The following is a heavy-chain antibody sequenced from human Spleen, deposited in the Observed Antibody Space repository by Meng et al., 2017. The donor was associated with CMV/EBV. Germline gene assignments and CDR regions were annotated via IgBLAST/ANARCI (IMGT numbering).Heavy chain of an antibody. V-gene: IGHV3-48*01. CDR2: ISGDSSMI. CDR1: GFIFSDHN. D-gene: IGHD5-24*01. J-gene: IGHJ4*02. CDR3: ARGGGMATTYRGLDY. Sequence: GESLKISCAASGFIFSDHNMNWVRQAPGKGLEWVSYISGDSSMIYYADSVKGRFTISRDNSKNTLYLQMNSLRAEDTAVYYCARGGGMATTYRGLDYWGQGTLVTVSS.